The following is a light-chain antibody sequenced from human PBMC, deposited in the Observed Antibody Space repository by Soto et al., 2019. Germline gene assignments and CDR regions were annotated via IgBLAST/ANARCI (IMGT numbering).Light chain of an antibody. V-gene: IGLV2-14*01. CDR1: SSDVGGYNY. CDR2: GVS. J-gene: IGLJ1*01. CDR3: SSYTSSATLYV. Sequence: QSALTQHASVSGSPGQSITISCTGTSSDVGGYNYVSWYQQHPGKAPKLMIYGVSNRPSGVSNRFSGSKSGNTASLTISGLQAEDEADYYCSSYTSSATLYVFGTGTKVTVL.